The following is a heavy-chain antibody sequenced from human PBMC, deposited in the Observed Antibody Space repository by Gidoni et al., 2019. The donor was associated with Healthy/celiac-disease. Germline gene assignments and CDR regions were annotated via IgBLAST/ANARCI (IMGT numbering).Heavy chain of an antibody. CDR3: AKSNLPRVVTSPMGP. CDR2: ISGSGGST. V-gene: IGHV3-23*01. Sequence: EVQLLESGGGLVQPGGSLRLSCAASGFTFGSYAMSWVRQAPGKGLEWVSAISGSGGSTYYADSVKGRFTISRDNSKNTLYLQMNSLRAEDTAVYYCAKSNLPRVVTSPMGPWGQGTLVTVSS. D-gene: IGHD2-21*02. J-gene: IGHJ5*02. CDR1: GFTFGSYA.